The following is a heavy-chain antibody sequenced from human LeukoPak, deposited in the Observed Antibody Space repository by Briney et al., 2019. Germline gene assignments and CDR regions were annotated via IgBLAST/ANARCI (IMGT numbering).Heavy chain of an antibody. CDR2: ISSSSSYI. Sequence: GGSLRLSCAASGFTFSSYSMNWVRQAPGKGLEWVSSISSSSSYIYYADSVKGRFTISRDNAKNSLYLQMNSLRAEDTAVYYCARDPMGPNYYDSSGSPLNYFDYWGQGTLVTVSS. J-gene: IGHJ4*02. V-gene: IGHV3-21*01. CDR1: GFTFSSYS. CDR3: ARDPMGPNYYDSSGSPLNYFDY. D-gene: IGHD3-22*01.